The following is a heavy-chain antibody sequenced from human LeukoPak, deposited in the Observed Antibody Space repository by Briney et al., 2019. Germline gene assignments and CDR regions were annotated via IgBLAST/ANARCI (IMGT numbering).Heavy chain of an antibody. Sequence: GESLKISCQHSGDTFTTYWIGWVRQMPGEGLEWMGIIYPGDSDTRYSPSFQGQVTISADKSISTAYLQWSSLKASDTAIYYCARAIAYSTAWTQLVFDYWGQGTLVTVSS. D-gene: IGHD6-13*01. J-gene: IGHJ4*02. CDR1: GDTFTTYW. V-gene: IGHV5-51*01. CDR2: IYPGDSDT. CDR3: ARAIAYSTAWTQLVFDY.